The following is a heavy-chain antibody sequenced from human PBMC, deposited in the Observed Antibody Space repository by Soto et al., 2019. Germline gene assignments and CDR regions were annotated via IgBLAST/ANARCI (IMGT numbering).Heavy chain of an antibody. CDR3: AKSHAVPAAAPDY. CDR2: ISYDGSNK. D-gene: IGHD2-2*01. J-gene: IGHJ4*02. V-gene: IGHV3-30*18. CDR1: GFTVSSYG. Sequence: GGSLRLSCAASGFTVSSYGMHWVRQAPGKGLEWVAVISYDGSNKYYADSVKGRFTVSRDNSKNTLYLQMNSLRAEDTAVYYCAKSHAVPAAAPDYWGQGTLVTVSS.